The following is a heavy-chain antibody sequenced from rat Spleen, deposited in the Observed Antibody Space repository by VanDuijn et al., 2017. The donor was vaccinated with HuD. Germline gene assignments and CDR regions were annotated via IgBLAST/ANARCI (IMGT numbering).Heavy chain of an antibody. Sequence: QVQLKESGPGLVQPSQTLSLTCTVSGFSLTSYGVSWVHQPPGKGLEWIAAISSGGSTYYNSALKSRLSISRDTSKSQVFLKMNSLQTEDTAMYFCARITTVVTDFDYWGQGVMVTVSS. CDR2: ISSGGST. CDR1: GFSLTSYG. V-gene: IGHV2S8*01. CDR3: ARITTVVTDFDY. D-gene: IGHD1-1*01. J-gene: IGHJ2*01.